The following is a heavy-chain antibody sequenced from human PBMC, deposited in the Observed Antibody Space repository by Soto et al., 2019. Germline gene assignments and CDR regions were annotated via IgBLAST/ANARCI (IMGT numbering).Heavy chain of an antibody. D-gene: IGHD4-17*01. Sequence: LSETLSLTCAVSSGSISSSNWWSWVRQPPGKGLEWIGEIYHSGSTNYNPSLKSRVTISVDKSKNQFSLKLSSVTAADTAVYYCATIGRSHDYGDYSAYYYYYMDVWGKGTTVTVSS. J-gene: IGHJ6*03. V-gene: IGHV4-4*02. CDR2: IYHSGST. CDR1: SGSISSSNW. CDR3: ATIGRSHDYGDYSAYYYYYMDV.